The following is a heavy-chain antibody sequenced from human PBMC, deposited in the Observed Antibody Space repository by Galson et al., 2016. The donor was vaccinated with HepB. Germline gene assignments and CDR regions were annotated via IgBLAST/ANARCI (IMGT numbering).Heavy chain of an antibody. CDR1: GFTFSNAW. D-gene: IGHD3-22*01. CDR2: ISSSSSYI. CDR3: ARATHTITYYYDSSGYKVDAFDI. J-gene: IGHJ3*02. V-gene: IGHV3-21*01. Sequence: SLRLSCAASGFTFSNAWMSWVRQAPGKGLEWVSSISSSSSYIYYADSVKGRFTISRDSAKNSLYLQMNSLRAEDTAVYCCARATHTITYYYDSSGYKVDAFDIWGQGTMVTVSS.